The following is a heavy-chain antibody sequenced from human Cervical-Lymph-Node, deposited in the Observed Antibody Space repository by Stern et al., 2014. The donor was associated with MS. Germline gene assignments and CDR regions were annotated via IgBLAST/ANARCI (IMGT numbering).Heavy chain of an antibody. Sequence: DQLVESGAEVKKPGSSVKVSCKASGGTFSSYAISWVRQAPGQGLEWMGGIIPIFATANYSQKFQGRVTITADESTSTAYMDLSSLRSEDTAVYYCAKNYYYYNGLDVWGQGTTVTVSS. CDR2: IIPIFATA. CDR3: AKNYYYYNGLDV. CDR1: GGTFSSYA. J-gene: IGHJ6*02. V-gene: IGHV1-69*01.